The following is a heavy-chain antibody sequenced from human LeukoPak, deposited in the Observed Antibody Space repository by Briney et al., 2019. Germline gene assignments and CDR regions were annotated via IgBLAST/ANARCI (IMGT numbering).Heavy chain of an antibody. Sequence: SETLSLTCAVYGGSFSGYYWSWIRQPPGKGQEWIGEINHSGSTNYNPSLKSRVTISVDTSKNQFSLKLSSVTAADTAVYYCASKVGATTLSYLGYFQHWGQGTLVTVSS. CDR2: INHSGST. CDR3: ASKVGATTLSYLGYFQH. CDR1: GGSFSGYY. V-gene: IGHV4-34*01. D-gene: IGHD1-26*01. J-gene: IGHJ1*01.